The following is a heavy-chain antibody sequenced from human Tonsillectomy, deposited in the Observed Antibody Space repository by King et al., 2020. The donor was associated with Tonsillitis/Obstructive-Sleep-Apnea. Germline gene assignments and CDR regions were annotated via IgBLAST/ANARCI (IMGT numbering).Heavy chain of an antibody. D-gene: IGHD3-16*01. Sequence: VQLVESGAEVKKPGSSVKVSCKASGGTFSNYGISWVRQAPGQGLEWMGGIIPIFGITNHAQKFQGRVTITADKSTSTAHMELSSLRSDDTAVYYCARVGVFVLPVAIRANTGMNVGAKGPRSPSP. CDR1: GGTFSNYG. CDR3: ARVGVFVLPVAIRANTGMNV. V-gene: IGHV1-69*17. J-gene: IGHJ6*02. CDR2: IIPIFGIT.